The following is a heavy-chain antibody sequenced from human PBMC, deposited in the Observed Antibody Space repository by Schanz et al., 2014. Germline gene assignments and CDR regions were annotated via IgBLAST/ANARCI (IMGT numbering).Heavy chain of an antibody. CDR1: GFTIRSYS. CDR2: ISSSGSYI. D-gene: IGHD6-19*01. J-gene: IGHJ4*02. CDR3: AIIGVMVAVAGTRADY. V-gene: IGHV3-21*01. Sequence: EVHLVESGGGLVKRGGSLRLSCAASGFTIRSYSMNWVRQAPGKGLEWVSSISSSGSYIYYADSVKGRFSISRDNAKNSLFLQMNRLRAEDTALYYCAIIGVMVAVAGTRADYWGQGTLVTVSS.